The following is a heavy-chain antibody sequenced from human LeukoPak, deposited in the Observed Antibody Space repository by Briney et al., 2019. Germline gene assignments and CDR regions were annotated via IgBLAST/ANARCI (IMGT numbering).Heavy chain of an antibody. V-gene: IGHV1-69*04. J-gene: IGHJ4*02. D-gene: IGHD3-16*02. Sequence: ASVKVSCKASGGAFSSYAISWVRQAPGQGLEWMGRIIPILGIANYAQKFQGRVTITADKSTSTAYMELSSLRSEDTAVYYCARDKEDYVWGSYPFDYWGQGTLVTVSS. CDR2: IIPILGIA. CDR3: ARDKEDYVWGSYPFDY. CDR1: GGAFSSYA.